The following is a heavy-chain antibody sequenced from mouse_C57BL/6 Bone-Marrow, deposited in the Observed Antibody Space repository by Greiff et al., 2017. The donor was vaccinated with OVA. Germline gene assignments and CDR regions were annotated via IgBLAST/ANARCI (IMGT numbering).Heavy chain of an antibody. V-gene: IGHV14-3*01. J-gene: IGHJ4*01. Sequence: EVQLKESVAELVRPGASVKLSCTASGFNIKNTYMHWVKQRPEQGLEWIGRIDPANDNTKYAPKFQGKATMTADTSSNTAYLQLSSLSSEDTAVYCGARGNFGSSFYAMDDWGQGTSVTVSS. CDR1: GFNIKNTY. CDR2: IDPANDNT. CDR3: ARGNFGSSFYAMDD. D-gene: IGHD1-1*01.